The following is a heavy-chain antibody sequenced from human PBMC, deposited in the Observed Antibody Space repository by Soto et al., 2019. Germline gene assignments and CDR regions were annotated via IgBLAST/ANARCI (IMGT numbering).Heavy chain of an antibody. J-gene: IGHJ4*01. V-gene: IGHV4-34*01. D-gene: IGHD7-27*01. CDR1: GGSFSGYY. Sequence: QVQLQQWGAGLLKPSETLSLTCAVSGGSFSGYYWSWIRRPPGKGLEWIEEINHSGSTNYNPSLKSRVTISVDTSKNQFSLKLSSVTAADTAVYYCARGLGMFDYWGHGTLVTVSS. CDR3: ARGLGMFDY. CDR2: INHSGST.